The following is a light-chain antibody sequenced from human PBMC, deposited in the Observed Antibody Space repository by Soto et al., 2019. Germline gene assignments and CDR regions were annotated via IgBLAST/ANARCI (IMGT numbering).Light chain of an antibody. Sequence: QSALTQPASVSGSPGQSIIISCTGTSSDVGSYNFVSWYQQHPGKAPKLMIYEVSKRPSRVSNRFSGSKSGNTASLTISGLQPEDEADYYCCSYAGNSGVFGGGTKLTVL. CDR3: CSYAGNSGV. CDR1: SSDVGSYNF. V-gene: IGLV2-23*02. CDR2: EVS. J-gene: IGLJ3*02.